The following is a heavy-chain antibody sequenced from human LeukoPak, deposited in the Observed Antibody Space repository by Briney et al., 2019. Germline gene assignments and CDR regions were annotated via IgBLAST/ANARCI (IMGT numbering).Heavy chain of an antibody. J-gene: IGHJ4*02. CDR1: GYSISSGYY. D-gene: IGHD2-21*02. Sequence: SETLSLTCTVSGYSISSGYYWGWIRQPPGKGLEWIGSIYHSGSTYYNPSLKSRVTISVDTSKNQFSLKLSSVTAADTAVYYCARSVVVTALTPYYFDYWGQGTLVTVSS. CDR2: IYHSGST. CDR3: ARSVVVTALTPYYFDY. V-gene: IGHV4-38-2*02.